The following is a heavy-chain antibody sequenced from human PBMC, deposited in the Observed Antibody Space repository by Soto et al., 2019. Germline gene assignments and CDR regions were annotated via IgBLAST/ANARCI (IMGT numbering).Heavy chain of an antibody. CDR1: GGSISSSSYY. V-gene: IGHV4-39*01. CDR2: IYYSGST. Sequence: SETLSLTCTVSGGSISSSSYYWGCIREPPGKGLEWIGSIYYSGSTYYTPSLKSRVTISVDTSKHQFSLKLSSVTAADTAVYYCARPDSSGSYWYFELWGRGTLVTVSS. J-gene: IGHJ2*01. D-gene: IGHD3-22*01. CDR3: ARPDSSGSYWYFEL.